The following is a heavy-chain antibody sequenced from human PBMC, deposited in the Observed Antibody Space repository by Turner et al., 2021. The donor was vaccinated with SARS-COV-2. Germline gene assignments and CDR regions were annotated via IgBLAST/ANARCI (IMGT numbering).Heavy chain of an antibody. CDR2: INHRGST. Sequence: QVNLQPWGAGLLKPSETLSLTCAVSAGPFSAYYWSWIRQPPGKGLQWIGEINHRGSTSYNPSLKSRVTISVDTSKSQFSLKLNSVTAADTAVYYCARVVMIASTPANFDSWGQGTLVTVSS. V-gene: IGHV4-34*01. J-gene: IGHJ4*02. CDR1: AGPFSAYY. D-gene: IGHD2-15*01. CDR3: ARVVMIASTPANFDS.